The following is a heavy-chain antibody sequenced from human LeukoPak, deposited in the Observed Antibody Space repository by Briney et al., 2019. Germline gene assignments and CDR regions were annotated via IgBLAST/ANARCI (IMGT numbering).Heavy chain of an antibody. V-gene: IGHV3-23*01. J-gene: IGHJ4*02. CDR2: VSGSGGRS. CDR1: GFTFSSYA. D-gene: IGHD6-13*01. CDR3: AKPKYSSSWYYFDY. Sequence: PGGSLRLSCPASGFTFSSYAMSWVRQAPGKGLEWVSVVSGSGGRSYYADSVRGRFTISRGNSKNTLYLQMNSLRAEDTAVYYCAKPKYSSSWYYFDYWGQGTLVTVSS.